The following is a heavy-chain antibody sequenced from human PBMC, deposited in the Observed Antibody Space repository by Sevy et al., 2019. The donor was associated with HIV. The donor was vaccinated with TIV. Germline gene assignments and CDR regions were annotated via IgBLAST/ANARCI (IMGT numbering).Heavy chain of an antibody. CDR3: ATTKDYYESSGEPFDY. CDR2: FDPEDAET. V-gene: IGHV1-24*01. D-gene: IGHD3-22*01. CDR1: GSTLSQMA. J-gene: IGHJ4*02. Sequence: ASVKVSCKVSGSTLSQMAMHWVRQAPGKGLEWMATFDPEDAETIYTQKLQRRVTMTEDTSRDTAYMELSNLRSEDTAVYYCATTKDYYESSGEPFDYWGQGTLVTVSS.